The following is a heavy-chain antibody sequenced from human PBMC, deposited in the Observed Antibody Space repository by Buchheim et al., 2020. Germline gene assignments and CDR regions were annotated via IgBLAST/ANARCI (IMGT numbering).Heavy chain of an antibody. CDR1: GGSFSGYY. Sequence: QVQLQQWGAGLLKPSETLSLTCAVYGGSFSGYYWSWIRQPPGKGLEWIGETNHSGSTNYNPSLKSRVTISVDTSQNQFSLKLSSVTAADTAVYYCARSLFYYDFWSGPSPGMDVWGQGTT. V-gene: IGHV4-34*01. CDR3: ARSLFYYDFWSGPSPGMDV. D-gene: IGHD3-3*01. CDR2: TNHSGST. J-gene: IGHJ6*02.